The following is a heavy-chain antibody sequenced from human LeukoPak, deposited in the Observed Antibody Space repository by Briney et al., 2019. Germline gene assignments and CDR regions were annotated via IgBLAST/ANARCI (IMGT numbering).Heavy chain of an antibody. Sequence: GGSLILSCAASGFTFDDYGMSWVRQAPGKGLEWVSGINWNGGSTGYADSVKGRFTISRDNAKNSLYLQMNSLRAEDTALYYCARDQMITFGGVIVAFDYWGQGTLVTVSS. CDR2: INWNGGST. J-gene: IGHJ4*02. CDR1: GFTFDDYG. CDR3: ARDQMITFGGVIVAFDY. V-gene: IGHV3-20*04. D-gene: IGHD3-16*02.